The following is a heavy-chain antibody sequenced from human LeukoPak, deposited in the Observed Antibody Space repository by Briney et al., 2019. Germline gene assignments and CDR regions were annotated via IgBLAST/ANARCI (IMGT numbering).Heavy chain of an antibody. CDR1: GFTFSSYS. D-gene: IGHD6-19*01. V-gene: IGHV3-48*01. J-gene: IGHJ4*02. Sequence: PGGSLRLSCAASGFTFSSYSMTWVRQAPGKGLEWVSYISSSSSTIYYADSVKGRFTISRDNAKNSLYLQMNSLRAEDTAVYYCAREDSSGWFDYWGQGTLVTVSS. CDR3: AREDSSGWFDY. CDR2: ISSSSSTI.